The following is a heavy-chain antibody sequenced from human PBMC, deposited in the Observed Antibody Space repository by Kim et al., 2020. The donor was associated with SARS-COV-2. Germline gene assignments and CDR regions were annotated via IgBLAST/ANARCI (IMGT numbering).Heavy chain of an antibody. D-gene: IGHD3-10*01. Sequence: SQTLSLTCAISGDSVSSNSAAWNWIRQSPSRGLEWLGRTYYRSKWYNDYAVSVKSRITINPDTSKNQFSLQLNSVTPEDTAVYYCARAPGYYYGSGSPFDYWGQRTLVTVSS. CDR3: ARAPGYYYGSGSPFDY. J-gene: IGHJ4*02. V-gene: IGHV6-1*01. CDR2: TYYRSKWYN. CDR1: GDSVSSNSAA.